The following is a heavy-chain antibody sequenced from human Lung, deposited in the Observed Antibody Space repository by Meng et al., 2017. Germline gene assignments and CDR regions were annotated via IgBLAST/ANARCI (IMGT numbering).Heavy chain of an antibody. D-gene: IGHD1-1*01. Sequence: GESLKISCAASGFTFSGHWMHWVRQAPGKGLVWVSRINTDGSTTTYADSVKGRSTISRDNAKNTLYLQMNSLRAEDTAVYYCTNDRLNHWGQGTLVTVSS. J-gene: IGHJ1*01. V-gene: IGHV3-74*01. CDR1: GFTFSGHW. CDR3: TNDRLNH. CDR2: INTDGSTT.